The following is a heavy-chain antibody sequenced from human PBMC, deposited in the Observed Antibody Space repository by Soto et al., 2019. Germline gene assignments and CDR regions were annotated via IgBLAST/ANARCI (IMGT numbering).Heavy chain of an antibody. D-gene: IGHD3-10*01. J-gene: IGHJ6*03. CDR3: ARERTFGENNHNYMDV. V-gene: IGHV3-33*01. CDR2: IWSDGSNQ. Sequence: QVQLVESGGGVVQPGGSLRLSCAASAFTFSRHGMHWVRQAPGKGLQWVGVIWSDGSNQRYADSGKGRFTISRYNSKKTQYLQMNSLRAEDTAVYYCARERTFGENNHNYMDVWGTWITVTVSS. CDR1: AFTFSRHG.